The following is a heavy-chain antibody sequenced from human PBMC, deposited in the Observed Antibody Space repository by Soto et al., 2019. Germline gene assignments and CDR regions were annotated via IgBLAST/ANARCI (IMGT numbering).Heavy chain of an antibody. CDR1: GGSISSSSYY. CDR3: ARQSSYSNYQKDYYYYYYMDV. D-gene: IGHD4-4*01. CDR2: IYYSGST. Sequence: PSETLSLTYTVSGGSISSSSYYWGWIRQPPGKGLEWIGSIYYSGSTYYNPSLKSRVTISVDTSKNQFSLKLSSVTAADTAVYYCARQSSYSNYQKDYYYYYYMDVWGKGTTVTVSS. V-gene: IGHV4-39*01. J-gene: IGHJ6*03.